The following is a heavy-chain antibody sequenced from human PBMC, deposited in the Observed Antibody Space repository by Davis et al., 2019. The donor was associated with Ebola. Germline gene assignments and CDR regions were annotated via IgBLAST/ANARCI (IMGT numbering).Heavy chain of an antibody. D-gene: IGHD2-2*01. Sequence: AASVKVSCKASGYTFTGYYIHWVRQAPGQGLEWMGRINPNSGGTNYAQKFQGRVTMTRDTSISTAYMELSRLRSDDTAVYYCARDLSPRFAIVVVPAAMDYWGQGTLVTVSS. J-gene: IGHJ4*02. CDR3: ARDLSPRFAIVVVPAAMDY. CDR2: INPNSGGT. CDR1: GYTFTGYY. V-gene: IGHV1-2*06.